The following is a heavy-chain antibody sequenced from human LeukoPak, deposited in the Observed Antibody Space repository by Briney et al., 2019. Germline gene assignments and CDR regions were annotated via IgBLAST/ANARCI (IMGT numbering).Heavy chain of an antibody. V-gene: IGHV5-10-1*01. Sequence: GESLKISCKGSGYSFTSYWISWVRQMPGKGLEWIGRIDPSDSYTNYSPSFQGHVTISADKSISTAYLQWSSLKASDTAMYYCARLIVGATWLDFWGQGTTVTVSS. CDR1: GYSFTSYW. D-gene: IGHD1-26*01. CDR2: IDPSDSYT. CDR3: ARLIVGATWLDF. J-gene: IGHJ6*02.